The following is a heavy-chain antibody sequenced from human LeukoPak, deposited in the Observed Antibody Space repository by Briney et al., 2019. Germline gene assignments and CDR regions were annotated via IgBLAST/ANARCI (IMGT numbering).Heavy chain of an antibody. Sequence: SETLSLTCAVSGGSISSSNWWSWVSQPPGKGLEWIGEIYHSGSTNYNPSLKSRVTISVDTSKNQFSLKLSSVTAADTAVYYCARRGSSWSPFYGYWGQGTLVTVSS. V-gene: IGHV4-4*02. CDR1: GGSISSSNW. D-gene: IGHD6-13*01. CDR2: IYHSGST. J-gene: IGHJ4*02. CDR3: ARRGSSWSPFYGY.